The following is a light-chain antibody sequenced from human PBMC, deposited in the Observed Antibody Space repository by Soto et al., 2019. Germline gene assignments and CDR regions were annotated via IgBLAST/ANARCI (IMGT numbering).Light chain of an antibody. CDR1: QSISNK. CDR2: DTS. V-gene: IGKV3-15*01. J-gene: IGKJ5*01. CDR3: QQYNIWRSIS. Sequence: EIVMTQSPATLSVPPGERATLSCRSSQSISNKLAWYQHKPGQAPRLLIYDTSTRVAGIPARFAGSGSGTDFTLTISSLQSEDFAVYYCQQYNIWRSISFGQGTRLEI.